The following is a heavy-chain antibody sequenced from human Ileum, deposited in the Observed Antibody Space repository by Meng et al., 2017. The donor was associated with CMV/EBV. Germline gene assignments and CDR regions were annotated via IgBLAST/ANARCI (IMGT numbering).Heavy chain of an antibody. J-gene: IGHJ4*02. Sequence: GSVCRRGAGCGEWIGSIWGRGSGGPGGRGREWVGRIFSGGSTFYDPSLNSRVTMSVDTSKNQFSLSLASVTAADTAIYFCAREESVGIAVTGTFDYWGQGILVTVFS. CDR1: GEWIGSIW. CDR2: IFSGGST. D-gene: IGHD6-19*01. CDR3: AREESVGIAVTGTFDY. V-gene: IGHV4-59*10.